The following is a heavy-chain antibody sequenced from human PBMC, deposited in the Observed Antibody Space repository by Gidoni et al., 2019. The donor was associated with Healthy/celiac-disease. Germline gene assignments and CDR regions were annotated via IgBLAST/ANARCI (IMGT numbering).Heavy chain of an antibody. Sequence: PGGSTSSSSYYWGWIRQPPGKGLEWIGSIYYSGSTYYNPSLKSRVTISVDTSKNQFSLKLSSVTAADTAVYYCARQVGGSIVVVTARYNWFDPWGQGTLVTVSS. CDR1: GGSTSSSSYY. D-gene: IGHD2-21*02. CDR3: ARQVGGSIVVVTARYNWFDP. CDR2: IYYSGST. J-gene: IGHJ5*02. V-gene: IGHV4-39*01.